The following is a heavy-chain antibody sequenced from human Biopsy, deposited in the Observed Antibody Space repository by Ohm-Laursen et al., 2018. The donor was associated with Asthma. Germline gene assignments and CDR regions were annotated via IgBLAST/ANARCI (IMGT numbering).Heavy chain of an antibody. CDR1: GYTFISYA. Sequence: ASVKVSCKASGYTFISYAIHWVRQAPGQRLEWMGWINAGNGNTKYSQKFQGRVTITRDTSASTAYMELSSLRSEDTAVYYCAREATSGEVPFGYFYALDVWGEGTTVTVSS. CDR2: INAGNGNT. CDR3: AREATSGEVPFGYFYALDV. D-gene: IGHD2-2*01. V-gene: IGHV1-3*01. J-gene: IGHJ6*04.